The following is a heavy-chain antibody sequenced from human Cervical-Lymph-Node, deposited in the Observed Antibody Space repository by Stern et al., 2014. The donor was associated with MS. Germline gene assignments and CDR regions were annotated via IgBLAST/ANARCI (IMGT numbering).Heavy chain of an antibody. CDR2: MSPNKGNP. D-gene: IGHD4-17*01. V-gene: IGHV1-8*01. Sequence: VQLVESGAEVTKPGASVRVSCKASGYTFTNYDINWVRQATGQALEWMGWMSPNKGNPTYAQRFKGRLTITRDISIRTVSMELSSLTSDDTAVYYCASASEVTTTVYWGQGTLVTVSS. CDR3: ASASEVTTTVY. CDR1: GYTFTNYD. J-gene: IGHJ4*02.